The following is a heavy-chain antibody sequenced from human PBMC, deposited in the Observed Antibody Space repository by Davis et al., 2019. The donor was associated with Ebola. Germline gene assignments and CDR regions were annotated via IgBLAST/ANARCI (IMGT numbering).Heavy chain of an antibody. V-gene: IGHV3-53*01. CDR3: ARGETDFDY. J-gene: IGHJ4*02. CDR2: INRGGST. Sequence: PGESLKISCVVSGFTVSSNYMSWVRQAPGKGLEWVSVINRGGSTNYADSVKGRFTISRDNSKNTLYLQLSSLSAEDTAMYYCARGETDFDYWGQGTLVTVSS. CDR1: GFTVSSNY.